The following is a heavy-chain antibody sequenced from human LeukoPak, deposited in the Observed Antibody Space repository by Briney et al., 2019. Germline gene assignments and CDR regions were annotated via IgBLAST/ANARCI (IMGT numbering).Heavy chain of an antibody. CDR2: INPNSGGT. V-gene: IGHV1-2*02. CDR1: GYTFTGYY. Sequence: ASVTVSCKASGYTFTGYYMHWVRQAPGQGLEWMGWINPNSGGTNYAQKFQGRVTMTRDTSISTAYMELSRLRSDDTAVYYCARGGIVVVPADFDYWGQGTLVTVSS. D-gene: IGHD2-2*01. CDR3: ARGGIVVVPADFDY. J-gene: IGHJ4*02.